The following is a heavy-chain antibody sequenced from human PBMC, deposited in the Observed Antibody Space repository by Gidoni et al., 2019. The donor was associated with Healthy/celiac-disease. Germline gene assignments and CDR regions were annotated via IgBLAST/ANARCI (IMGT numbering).Heavy chain of an antibody. CDR1: GFPFSSYW. Sequence: EVQLVESGGGLVQPGGSLRLSCAASGFPFSSYWMSWVRQAPGKGLEWGANIKQDGSEKYYVDSVKGRFTISRDNAKNSLYLQMNSLRAEDTAVYYCARDLTNWGIHGTDYWGQGTLVTVSS. V-gene: IGHV3-7*01. D-gene: IGHD7-27*01. J-gene: IGHJ4*02. CDR3: ARDLTNWGIHGTDY. CDR2: IKQDGSEK.